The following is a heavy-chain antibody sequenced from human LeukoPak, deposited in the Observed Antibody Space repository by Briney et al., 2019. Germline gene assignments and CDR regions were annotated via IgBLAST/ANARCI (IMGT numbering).Heavy chain of an antibody. V-gene: IGHV4-39*01. CDR2: IYYSGNT. CDR3: ARTVGTHRFDS. D-gene: IGHD4-23*01. J-gene: IGHJ4*02. Sequence: SETLSLTCTVSGGSVSSRSYYWGWIRQPPGEGLEWIGTIYYSGNTYYNPSLQSRVFISMDTSKNQFSLNLGSVTAPDTAVYYCARTVGTHRFDSWGQGTLVTVSS. CDR1: GGSVSSRSYY.